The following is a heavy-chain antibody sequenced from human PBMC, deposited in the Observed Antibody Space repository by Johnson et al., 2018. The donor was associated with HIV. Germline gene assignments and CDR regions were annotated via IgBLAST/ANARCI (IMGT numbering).Heavy chain of an antibody. CDR1: GFTFNTYA. J-gene: IGHJ3*02. Sequence: QVQLVESGGGVVQPGRSLRLSCAASGFTFNTYAMHWVRQAPGTGLEWVAVISYDGSNKYYAASVKGRFTISRDNSKNTLYLQMNSLRAEDTAVYYCARSGYGSGSTHDAFDIWGQGTMVTVSS. CDR2: ISYDGSNK. D-gene: IGHD3-10*01. CDR3: ARSGYGSGSTHDAFDI. V-gene: IGHV3-30*04.